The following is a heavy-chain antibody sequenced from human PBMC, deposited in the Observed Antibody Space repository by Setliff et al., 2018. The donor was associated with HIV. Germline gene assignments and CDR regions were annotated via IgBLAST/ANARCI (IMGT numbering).Heavy chain of an antibody. CDR2: INPNSGGT. CDR3: AGGKGNSGPYRFLFGSPNEIDAFEI. D-gene: IGHD1-26*01. V-gene: IGHV1-2*02. CDR1: GYILSAYY. J-gene: IGHJ3*02. Sequence: ASVKVSCKAPGYILSAYYMHWVRQAPGQGLEWMGWINPNSGGTNYAQKFQGRVTLTRDTSISTDYMELSRLTSDDTAVYYCAGGKGNSGPYRFLFGSPNEIDAFEIWGLGTMVTVSS.